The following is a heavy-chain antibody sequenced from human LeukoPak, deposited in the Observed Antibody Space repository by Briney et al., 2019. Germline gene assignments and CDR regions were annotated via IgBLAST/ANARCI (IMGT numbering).Heavy chain of an antibody. CDR3: ASLAAYYYYMDV. V-gene: IGHV3-11*01. CDR2: FSSSVSTI. J-gene: IGHJ6*03. CDR1: GFTFSDYY. Sequence: GGALRLSCAASGFTFSDYYMSWIRQAPGKGVEWVSYFSSSVSTISYADSVKGRFTISRDNAKNSLYLQMNSLRAEDTAVYYCASLAAYYYYMDVWGKGTTVTVSS.